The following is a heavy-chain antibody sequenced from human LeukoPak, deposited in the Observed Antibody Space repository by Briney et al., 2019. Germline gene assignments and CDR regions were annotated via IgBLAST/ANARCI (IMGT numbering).Heavy chain of an antibody. CDR2: INHSGST. D-gene: IGHD6-13*01. V-gene: IGHV4-34*01. CDR3: ARLGAAAGLTIDY. J-gene: IGHJ4*01. CDR1: GGSFSGYY. Sequence: KPSETLSLTCAVYGGSFSGYYWSWVRQPPGKGLEWIGEINHSGSTNYNPSLKSRVTISVDTSKNQFSLKLSSVTAADTAVYYCARLGAAAGLTIDYWGQGTLVTVSS.